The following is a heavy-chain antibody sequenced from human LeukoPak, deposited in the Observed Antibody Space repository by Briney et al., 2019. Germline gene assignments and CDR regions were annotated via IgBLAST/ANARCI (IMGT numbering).Heavy chain of an antibody. D-gene: IGHD6-19*01. J-gene: IGHJ4*02. CDR1: GYTFTSYA. Sequence: ASVKVSCKASGYTFTSYAMNWVRQAPGQGLEWMGWINTNTGNPTYAQGFTGRFVFSLDTSVSTAYLQINSLKAEDTAVYYCARVYAWDSSGWYRERYYFDYWGQGTLVTVSS. CDR3: ARVYAWDSSGWYRERYYFDY. V-gene: IGHV7-4-1*02. CDR2: INTNTGNP.